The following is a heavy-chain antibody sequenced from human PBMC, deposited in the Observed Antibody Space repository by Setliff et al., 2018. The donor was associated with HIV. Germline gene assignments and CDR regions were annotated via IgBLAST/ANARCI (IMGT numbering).Heavy chain of an antibody. CDR2: VYPGDSDS. D-gene: IGHD3-10*01. CDR3: VRLNRGSTWSIASDRGFFDP. J-gene: IGHJ5*02. V-gene: IGHV5-51*01. Sequence: PGESLKISCKASGYTFTHYWIGWVRQMPGKGLEWMGFVYPGDSDSRYSPSLQGQVTISADTSLKTAHLQWSSLKASDTATYFCVRLNRGSTWSIASDRGFFDPWGQGTPVTVSS. CDR1: GYTFTHYW.